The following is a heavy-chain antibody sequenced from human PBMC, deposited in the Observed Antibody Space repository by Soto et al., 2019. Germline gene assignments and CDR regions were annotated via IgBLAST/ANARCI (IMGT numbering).Heavy chain of an antibody. CDR1: GFIFSSYG. V-gene: IGHV3-23*01. Sequence: PGGSLRLSCAASGFIFSSYGMSWVRQAPGKGQEWVSAISGSGGTKYYADSVKGRCTISRDQFKKTLYLPIKSLKVEDTAIYYCAKRIHDYWGLGTLVIVSS. D-gene: IGHD2-15*01. CDR3: AKRIHDY. J-gene: IGHJ4*02. CDR2: ISGSGGTK.